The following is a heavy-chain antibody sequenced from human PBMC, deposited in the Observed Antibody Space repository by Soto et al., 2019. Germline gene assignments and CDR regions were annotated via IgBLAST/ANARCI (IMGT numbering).Heavy chain of an antibody. Sequence: QVQLQESGPGLVKPSETLSLTCTVSGGSISSYYWSWIRQPPGKGLEWIGYIYYSGSTNYNPSRKRRVTLSVDTSKNQCSLQLSSVTAADTAVYYCARDWSGSYHFDYWGQGTLVTVSS. J-gene: IGHJ4*02. D-gene: IGHD1-26*01. CDR1: GGSISSYY. CDR3: ARDWSGSYHFDY. CDR2: IYYSGST. V-gene: IGHV4-59*01.